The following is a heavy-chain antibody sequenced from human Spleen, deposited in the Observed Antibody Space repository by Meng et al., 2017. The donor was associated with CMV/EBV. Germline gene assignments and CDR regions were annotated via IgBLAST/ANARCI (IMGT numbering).Heavy chain of an antibody. Sequence: GESLKISCAASGFTVISNYMSWIRQAPGKGLEWVSYISSSGSTIYYADSVKGRFTISRDNAKNSLYLQMNSLRAEDTAVYYCARADIVDYWGQGTLVTVSS. CDR1: GFTVISNY. J-gene: IGHJ4*02. V-gene: IGHV3-11*01. CDR2: ISSSGSTI. CDR3: ARADIVDY. D-gene: IGHD5-12*01.